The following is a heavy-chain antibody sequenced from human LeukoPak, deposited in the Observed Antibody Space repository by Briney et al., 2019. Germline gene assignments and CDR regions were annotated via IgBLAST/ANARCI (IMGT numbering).Heavy chain of an antibody. CDR3: ARAAYGDYFDY. Sequence: PRASVKVSCKASGFTFTSSAMQWVRQALGQRLEWIGWIVVGSGNTNYAQKFQERVTITRDMSTSTAYMELSSLRSEDTAVYYCARAAYGDYFDYWGQGTLVTVSS. CDR2: IVVGSGNT. D-gene: IGHD4-17*01. J-gene: IGHJ4*02. CDR1: GFTFTSSA. V-gene: IGHV1-58*02.